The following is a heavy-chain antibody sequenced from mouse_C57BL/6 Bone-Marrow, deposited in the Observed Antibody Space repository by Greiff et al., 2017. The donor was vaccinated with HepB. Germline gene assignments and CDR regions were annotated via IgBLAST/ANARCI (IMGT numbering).Heavy chain of an antibody. Sequence: EVMLVESGGDLVKPGGSLKLSCVASGFTFSTSGMSWVRQTPDKRLEWVATINTGGTYTYSPDSVKGRFTIAKDTAKNNLFLQMSSLKSEDSAIYFCARDRFDYYFDYWGQGTTLTVTS. CDR1: GFTFSTSG. CDR3: ARDRFDYYFDY. D-gene: IGHD2-14*01. J-gene: IGHJ2*01. V-gene: IGHV5-6*01. CDR2: INTGGTYT.